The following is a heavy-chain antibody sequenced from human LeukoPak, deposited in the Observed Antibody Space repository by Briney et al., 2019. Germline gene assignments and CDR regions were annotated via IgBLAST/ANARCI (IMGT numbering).Heavy chain of an antibody. D-gene: IGHD6-19*01. CDR2: ISSSGSTI. V-gene: IGHV3-48*03. J-gene: IGHJ4*02. CDR3: ARDTQQWLVRGHYFDY. CDR1: GFTFSSYE. Sequence: GGSLRLSCAASGFTFSSYEMNWVRQAPGKGLEWASYISSSGSTIYYADSVKGRFTISRDNAKNSLYLQMNSLRAEDTAVYYCARDTQQWLVRGHYFDYWGQGTLVTVSS.